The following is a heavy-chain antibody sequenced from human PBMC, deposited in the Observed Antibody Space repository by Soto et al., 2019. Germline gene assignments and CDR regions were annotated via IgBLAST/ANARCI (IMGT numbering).Heavy chain of an antibody. D-gene: IGHD5-18*01. Sequence: PSETLSLTCAVSGDSISSGYYWAWIRQPPGKGLEWIGSIYHSGTTYYNPSLMSRVTISVDTSKNQFSLKLSSVTAADSAVYYCAKGRGDTSLVTGLFYYGMDVWGQGTTVTVSS. J-gene: IGHJ6*02. CDR1: GDSISSGYY. CDR2: IYHSGTT. V-gene: IGHV4-38-2*01. CDR3: AKGRGDTSLVTGLFYYGMDV.